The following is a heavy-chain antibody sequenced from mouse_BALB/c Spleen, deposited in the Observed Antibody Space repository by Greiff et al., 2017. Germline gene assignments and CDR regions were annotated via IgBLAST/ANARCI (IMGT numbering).Heavy chain of an antibody. CDR3: ARGLWSLYYYAMDY. Sequence: VKLVESGPGLVAPSPSLSITCTVSGFSLTSYGVHWVRQPPGKGLEWLGVIWAGGSTNYNSALISRLSISKDNSKSQVFLKMNRLQTDDTAMYYCARGLWSLYYYAMDYWGQGTSVTVSS. J-gene: IGHJ4*01. D-gene: IGHD1-1*02. V-gene: IGHV2-9*02. CDR1: GFSLTSYG. CDR2: IWAGGST.